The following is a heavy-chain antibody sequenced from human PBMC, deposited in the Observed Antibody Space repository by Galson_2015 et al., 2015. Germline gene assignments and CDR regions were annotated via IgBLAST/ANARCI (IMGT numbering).Heavy chain of an antibody. J-gene: IGHJ4*02. V-gene: IGHV3-11*01. CDR1: GFTFNYYY. Sequence: SLRLSCAASGFTFNYYYMTWIRQAPGKGLEWVSYISSSGSTLYYADSVKGRFTISRDNARNSLYLQMNRLRVEDTAVYYCARRYDFWNGPDYWGQGTLVTVSS. CDR2: ISSSGSTL. CDR3: ARRYDFWNGPDY. D-gene: IGHD3-3*01.